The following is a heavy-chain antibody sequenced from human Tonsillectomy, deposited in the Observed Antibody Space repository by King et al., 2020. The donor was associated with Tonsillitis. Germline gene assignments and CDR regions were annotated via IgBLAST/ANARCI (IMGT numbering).Heavy chain of an antibody. CDR3: ARGTILGPSLFDY. D-gene: IGHD3-3*01. Sequence: VQLVESGGGLVEPGGSLRLSCVVSGFTFSSYNLNWVRQAPGKGLEWISDISTSITAIHYADSVKGRFTISRDNAKNSFYLQMNSLRAEDTAVYYCARGTILGPSLFDYWGQGTLVTVSS. J-gene: IGHJ4*02. V-gene: IGHV3-48*01. CDR2: ISTSITAI. CDR1: GFTFSSYN.